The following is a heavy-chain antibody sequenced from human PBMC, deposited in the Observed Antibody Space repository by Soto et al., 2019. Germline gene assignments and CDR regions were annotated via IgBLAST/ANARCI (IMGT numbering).Heavy chain of an antibody. CDR3: AREPQFYSYYGMDV. Sequence: GGSLRLSCAASGFTFSDYYMSWIRQAPGKGLEWVSYISSSGSTIYYADSVKGRFTISRDNAKNSLYLQMNSLRAEDTAVYYCAREPQFYSYYGMDVWGQGTTVTVSS. V-gene: IGHV3-11*01. CDR1: GFTFSDYY. D-gene: IGHD4-4*01. CDR2: ISSSGSTI. J-gene: IGHJ6*02.